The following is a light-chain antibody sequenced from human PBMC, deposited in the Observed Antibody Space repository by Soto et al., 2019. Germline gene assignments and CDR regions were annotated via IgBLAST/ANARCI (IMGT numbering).Light chain of an antibody. V-gene: IGKV1-5*01. CDR3: PQYDSSSTT. J-gene: IGKJ2*01. CDR2: DAS. CDR1: QNMSVW. Sequence: DIQMTQSPSTLSASVGDGVTITCRASQNMSVWLAWYQQRPGKAPKFLIYDASNLETGVSSRFSGSGSRTEFTLTIHSRQLDDFASYYCPQYDSSSTTFGQGNKLEIK.